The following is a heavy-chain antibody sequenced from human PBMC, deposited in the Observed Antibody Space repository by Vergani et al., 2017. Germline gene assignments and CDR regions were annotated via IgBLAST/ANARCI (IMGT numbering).Heavy chain of an antibody. Sequence: EVQLVESGGGLVKPGGSLRLSCAASGFTFSNAWMSWVRQAPGKGLEWVGRIKSKTDGGTTDYAAPVKGRFTISRDDSKNTLYLQMNSLKTEDTAVYYWTTIRTVVGTRRPYFRDYGGQGTLVTVSS. D-gene: IGHD5-12*01. V-gene: IGHV3-15*01. CDR1: GFTFSNAW. CDR3: TTIRTVVGTRRPYFRDY. CDR2: IKSKTDGGTT. J-gene: IGHJ4*02.